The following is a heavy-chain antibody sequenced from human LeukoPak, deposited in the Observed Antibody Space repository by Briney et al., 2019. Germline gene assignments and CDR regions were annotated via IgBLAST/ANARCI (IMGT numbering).Heavy chain of an antibody. CDR2: MNPNSGNT. D-gene: IGHD3-9*01. J-gene: IGHJ4*02. Sequence: ASVKVSCKASGYTFTSYDINWVRQATGQGLEWMGWMNPNSGNTGYAQKFQGRVTMTRNTSISTAYMELSSLRSEDTAVYYCARSDLLRYFDWLALDYFDYWGQGTLVTVSS. CDR3: ARSDLLRYFDWLALDYFDY. CDR1: GYTFTSYD. V-gene: IGHV1-8*01.